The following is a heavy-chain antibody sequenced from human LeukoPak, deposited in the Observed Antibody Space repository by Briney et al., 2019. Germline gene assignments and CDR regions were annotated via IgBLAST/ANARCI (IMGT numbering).Heavy chain of an antibody. CDR1: GFTFSNYA. V-gene: IGHV3-15*01. J-gene: IGHJ4*02. CDR2: TKIKTDDGTP. Sequence: PGGSLRLSCAASGFTFSNYAMTWVRQAPGKGLEWVGLTKIKTDDGTPDYAALVKGRFTISRDDSKNTVYLEMNSLETEDTAVYYCISGGGTADYWGQGTLVSVSS. D-gene: IGHD1-1*01. CDR3: ISGGGTADY.